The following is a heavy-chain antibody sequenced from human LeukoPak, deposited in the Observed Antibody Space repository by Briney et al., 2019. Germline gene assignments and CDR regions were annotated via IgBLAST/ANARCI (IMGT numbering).Heavy chain of an antibody. CDR3: AKGGLVHRFDP. CDR1: GFTFSSYA. CDR2: ISCSGDNT. V-gene: IGHV3-23*01. J-gene: IGHJ5*02. Sequence: GGSLRLSCAASGFTFSSYAMSWVRQAPGKGLEWVSGISCSGDNTYYADSVKGRFTISRDNSKNTLYLQMNSLRADDTGVYYCAKGGLVHRFDPWGQGTLVTVSS.